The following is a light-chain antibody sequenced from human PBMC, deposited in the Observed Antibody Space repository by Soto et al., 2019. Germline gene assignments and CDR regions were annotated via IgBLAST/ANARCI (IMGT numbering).Light chain of an antibody. CDR1: QSVGSN. CDR2: GAS. CDR3: QQYNNWPPVT. V-gene: IGKV3-15*01. J-gene: IGKJ5*01. Sequence: EIVMTQSPATLSVSPGERATLSCRASQSVGSNLAWYQQKAGQAPRLLIYGASTSATGIPARFSGSGSGTEFTLTISSLQSEDFALYYCQQYNNWPPVTFGQGTRLDIK.